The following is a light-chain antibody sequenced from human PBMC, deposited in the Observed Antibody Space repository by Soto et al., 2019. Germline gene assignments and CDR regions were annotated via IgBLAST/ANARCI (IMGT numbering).Light chain of an antibody. CDR2: AAS. Sequence: DIQMTQSPSSLSASVGDRVTITCRASQSINKYINWYQQKPGKAPKLLIYAASSLQSGVPSRFSGSGSGTDFTLTISSLQPEDFATYYCQQSYSTPLTFGGGTKVEIK. J-gene: IGKJ4*01. V-gene: IGKV1-39*01. CDR1: QSINKY. CDR3: QQSYSTPLT.